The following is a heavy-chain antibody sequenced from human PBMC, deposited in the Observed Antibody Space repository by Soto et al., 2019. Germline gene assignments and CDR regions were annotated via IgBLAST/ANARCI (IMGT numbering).Heavy chain of an antibody. J-gene: IGHJ3*02. D-gene: IGHD3-22*01. Sequence: QLQLHQWGAGLLKPSETMSLTCDVYGGSFNDYYWTWIRQPPGKGLEWIGEINHSGKTNYNPSLKSRVTISVDTPKNQFFLKLNSVTAADTAVYFCARQDNRDYSSSYAFDIWRLGTLVTVSS. CDR1: GGSFNDYY. V-gene: IGHV4-34*01. CDR3: ARQDNRDYSSSYAFDI. CDR2: INHSGKT.